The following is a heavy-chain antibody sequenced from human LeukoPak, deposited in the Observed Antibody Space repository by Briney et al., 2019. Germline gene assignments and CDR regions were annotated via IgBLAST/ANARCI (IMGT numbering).Heavy chain of an antibody. Sequence: GGSLRLSCAASGFTFSGSAMHWVRQASGKGLEWVGRIRSKANSYATAYAASVKGRFTISRDDSKNTAYLQMNSLKTEDTAVYYCTRHGERYSSGWATFDYWGQGTLVTVSS. D-gene: IGHD6-19*01. CDR3: TRHGERYSSGWATFDY. CDR2: IRSKANSYAT. V-gene: IGHV3-73*01. J-gene: IGHJ4*02. CDR1: GFTFSGSA.